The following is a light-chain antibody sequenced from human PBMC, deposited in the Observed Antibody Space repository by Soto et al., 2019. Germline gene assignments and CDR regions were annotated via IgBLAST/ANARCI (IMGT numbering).Light chain of an antibody. CDR2: EGS. CDR3: WSYAGSSTFVVV. CDR1: SSDVGSYNL. J-gene: IGLJ2*01. Sequence: QSALTQPASVSGSPGQSITISCTGTSSDVGSYNLVSWYQQHPGKAPKLMIYEGSKRPSGVSNRFSGSKSGNTASLTISGLQAEDEADYDGWSYAGSSTFVVVFGGGTTLTVL. V-gene: IGLV2-23*03.